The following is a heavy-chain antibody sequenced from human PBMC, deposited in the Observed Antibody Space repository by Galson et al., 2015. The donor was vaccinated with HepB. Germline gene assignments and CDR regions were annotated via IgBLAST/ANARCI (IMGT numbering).Heavy chain of an antibody. CDR2: ISYDGSNK. CDR1: GFTFSSYA. J-gene: IGHJ4*02. D-gene: IGHD4-17*01. V-gene: IGHV3-30-3*01. CDR3: ARGTDYGDYTLDY. Sequence: SLRLSCAASGFTFSSYAMHWVRQAPGKGLEWVAVISYDGSNKYYADSVKGRFTISRDNSKNTLYLQMNSLRAEDTAVYYCARGTDYGDYTLDYWGQGTLVTVSS.